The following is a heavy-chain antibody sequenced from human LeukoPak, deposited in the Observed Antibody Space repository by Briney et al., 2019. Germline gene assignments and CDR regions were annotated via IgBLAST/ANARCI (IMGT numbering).Heavy chain of an antibody. CDR3: AADLNPSYDFWSGYPYGGNWFDP. Sequence: SVKVSCKASGFTFTSSAMQWVRQARGQRLEWIGWIVVGSGNTNYAQKFQERVTITRDMSTSTAYMELSSLRFEDTAVYYCAADLNPSYDFWSGYPYGGNWFDPWGQGTLVTVSS. V-gene: IGHV1-58*02. J-gene: IGHJ5*02. CDR2: IVVGSGNT. CDR1: GFTFTSSA. D-gene: IGHD3-3*01.